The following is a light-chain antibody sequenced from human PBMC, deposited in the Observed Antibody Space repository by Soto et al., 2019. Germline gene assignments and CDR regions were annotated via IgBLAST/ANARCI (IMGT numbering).Light chain of an antibody. Sequence: EVVLTQSPGTLSLSPGERVTLSCRASQSVRSNYLAWYQQRPGQAPRLLIYGASSRATGISDRFSGSGSGTDFTLTISRLKPEDLAVYYCQQYGDSPLNFGGGTKVEIK. CDR3: QQYGDSPLN. CDR2: GAS. CDR1: QSVRSNY. V-gene: IGKV3-20*01. J-gene: IGKJ4*01.